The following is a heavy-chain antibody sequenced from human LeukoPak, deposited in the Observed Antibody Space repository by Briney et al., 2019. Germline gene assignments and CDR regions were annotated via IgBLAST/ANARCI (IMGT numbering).Heavy chain of an antibody. CDR3: ARDCLKVVVAGTAPSAGHMDY. J-gene: IGHJ4*02. CDR2: ISAYNGNT. Sequence: ASVKVSCKASGYTFTSYGISWVRQAPGQGLEWMGWISAYNGNTNYAQKLQGRVTMTRDTSSSTVYMELSSLRSEDMAVYYCARDCLKVVVAGTAPSAGHMDYWGQGTLVTVSS. CDR1: GYTFTSYG. D-gene: IGHD2-15*01. V-gene: IGHV1-18*03.